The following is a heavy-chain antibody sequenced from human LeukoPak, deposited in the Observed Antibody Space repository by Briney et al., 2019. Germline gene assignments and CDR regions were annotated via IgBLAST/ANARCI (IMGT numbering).Heavy chain of an antibody. CDR3: ARRESDFWSGYYVGNWFDP. Sequence: SQTLSLTCTVSGGSISSGGYYWSWIRQHPGKGLEWIGYIYYSGSTYYNPSLKSRVTISVDTSKNQFSLKLSSVTAADTAVYYCARRESDFWSGYYVGNWFDPWGQGTLVTVSS. D-gene: IGHD3-3*01. CDR2: IYYSGST. CDR1: GGSISSGGYY. J-gene: IGHJ5*02. V-gene: IGHV4-31*03.